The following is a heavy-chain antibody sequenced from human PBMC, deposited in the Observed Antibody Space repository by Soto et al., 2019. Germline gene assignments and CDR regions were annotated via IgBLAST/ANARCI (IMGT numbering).Heavy chain of an antibody. J-gene: IGHJ4*02. CDR1: GGSINSGGYC. Sequence: QVQLQESGPGLVKPSQTLSLTCTVSGGSINSGGYCWSWIRQHPGKGLDWSGCISYGGSTSYNPSPKSRVTISVDTSKNQSSLKLTSVTAADTAVYYCSRGILVWGQGALITVSS. V-gene: IGHV4-31*03. CDR3: SRGILV. D-gene: IGHD5-18*01. CDR2: ISYGGST.